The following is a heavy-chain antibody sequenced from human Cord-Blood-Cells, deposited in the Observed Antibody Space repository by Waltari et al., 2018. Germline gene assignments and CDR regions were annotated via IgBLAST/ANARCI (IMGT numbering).Heavy chain of an antibody. J-gene: IGHJ5*02. D-gene: IGHD1-1*01. CDR1: GGSFSGYY. CDR2: INHSGST. Sequence: QVQLQQWGAGLLKPSETLSLTCAVYGGSFSGYYWSWIRHPPRKGLEWIGEINHSGSTNYNPSLKSRITISVDTSKNQFSLKLSSVTAADTAVYYCARGGVFGRTGTTGENWFDPWGQGTLVTVSS. CDR3: ARGGVFGRTGTTGENWFDP. V-gene: IGHV4-34*01.